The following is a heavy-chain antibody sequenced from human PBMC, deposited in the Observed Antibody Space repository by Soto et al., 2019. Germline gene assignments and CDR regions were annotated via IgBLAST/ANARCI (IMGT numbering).Heavy chain of an antibody. J-gene: IGHJ6*02. CDR2: ISYDGDNK. Sequence: QVQLVESGGGVVQPGRSLRLSCAASGFTFSYHALNWVSQAPGKGLEWVAVISYDGDNKYIAEAVKGRLTISRDNPKNMVSLQMNSLRTEDTAMYFCARGTTTSAFSVMDVWGQGTTVTVSS. CDR3: ARGTTTSAFSVMDV. D-gene: IGHD1-1*01. V-gene: IGHV3-30-3*01. CDR1: GFTFSYHA.